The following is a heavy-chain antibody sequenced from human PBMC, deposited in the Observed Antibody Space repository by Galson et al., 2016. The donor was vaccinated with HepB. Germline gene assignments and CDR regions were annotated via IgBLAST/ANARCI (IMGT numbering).Heavy chain of an antibody. CDR2: IHYTGST. CDR3: AGVVLGEDAAFDA. V-gene: IGHV4-31*03. J-gene: IGHJ4*02. Sequence: TLSPTCTVSVASTSSRGYCSCIRQRPGKGLEWSGYIHYTGSTYYNTSLKSRDIISVDTSKNQYSLHLSSVSAADTAVYYCAGVVLGEDAAFDAWGQGTLVTVSS. CDR1: VASTSSRGY. D-gene: IGHD3-16*01.